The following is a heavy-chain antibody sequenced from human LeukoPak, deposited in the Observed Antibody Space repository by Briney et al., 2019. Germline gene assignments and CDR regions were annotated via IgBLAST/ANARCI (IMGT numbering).Heavy chain of an antibody. CDR3: ARALPNSWYFFDY. CDR2: MKHDGSEK. D-gene: IGHD6-13*01. Sequence: PGGSLRLSCAASGFTLSNYWMNWVRQAPGKGLEWVANMKHDGSEKSYVDSVKGRFTISRDNAKNSLYLQMNSLRAEDTAVYYCARALPNSWYFFDYWGQGTLVTVSS. CDR1: GFTLSNYW. J-gene: IGHJ4*02. V-gene: IGHV3-7*02.